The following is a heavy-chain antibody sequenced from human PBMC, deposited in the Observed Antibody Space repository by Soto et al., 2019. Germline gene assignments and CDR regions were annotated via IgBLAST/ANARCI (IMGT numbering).Heavy chain of an antibody. J-gene: IGHJ5*02. Sequence: TSETLSLTCTVSGGSISSSSYYWGWIRQPPGKGLEWIGSIYYSGSTYYNPSLKSRVTISVDTSKNQFSLKLSSVTAADTAVYYCARIRTAEGWVQPRAYNWFDPWGQGTLVTVSS. V-gene: IGHV4-39*01. D-gene: IGHD2-15*01. CDR2: IYYSGST. CDR3: ARIRTAEGWVQPRAYNWFDP. CDR1: GGSISSSSYY.